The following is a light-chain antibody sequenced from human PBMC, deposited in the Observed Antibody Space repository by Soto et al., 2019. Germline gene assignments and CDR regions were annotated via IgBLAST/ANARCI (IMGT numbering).Light chain of an antibody. CDR1: SSDIGGYNY. V-gene: IGLV2-14*03. Sequence: QSALTQPASVSGSPGQSITISCTGTSSDIGGYNYVSWYQQYPGKAPKVMIHDVTDRPSGVSNRLSGSKSGNTASLTISGLQAEDEAYYYCSSYASTSIVVFGGGTKLTVL. CDR3: SSYASTSIVV. J-gene: IGLJ2*01. CDR2: DVT.